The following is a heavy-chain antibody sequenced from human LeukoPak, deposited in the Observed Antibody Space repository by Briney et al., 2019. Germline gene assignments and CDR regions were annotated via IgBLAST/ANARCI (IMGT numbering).Heavy chain of an antibody. Sequence: SETLSLTCTVSGGSICSYYWSWIRQPPGKGLEWIGYIYYSGSTNYNPSLKSRVTISVDTSKNQFSLKLSPVTAADTAVYYCARDRRKWELPYFDYWGQGTLVTVSS. V-gene: IGHV4-59*01. J-gene: IGHJ4*02. CDR3: ARDRRKWELPYFDY. CDR2: IYYSGST. CDR1: GGSICSYY. D-gene: IGHD1-26*01.